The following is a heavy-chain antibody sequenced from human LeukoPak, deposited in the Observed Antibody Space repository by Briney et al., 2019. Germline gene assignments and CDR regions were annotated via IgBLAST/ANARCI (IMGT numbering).Heavy chain of an antibody. D-gene: IGHD2/OR15-2a*01. CDR3: ARGNIGPYYFDY. CDR2: INHSGST. Sequence: ETLSLTCAVYGGSFSGYYWSWIRQPPGKGLEWIGEINHSGSTNYNPSLKSRVTISVDTSKNQFSLKLSSVTAADTAVYYCARGNIGPYYFDYWGQGTLVTVSS. V-gene: IGHV4-34*01. J-gene: IGHJ4*02. CDR1: GGSFSGYY.